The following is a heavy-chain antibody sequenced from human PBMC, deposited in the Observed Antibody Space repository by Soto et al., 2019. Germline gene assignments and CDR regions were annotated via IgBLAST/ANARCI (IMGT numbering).Heavy chain of an antibody. J-gene: IGHJ6*02. Sequence: EVQLLESGGGLVQPGGSLRLSCAASRSTFSRSAMSWVRQAPVKRLEWVSAISGSGGGTYDADSVKGRFTISRDNSKNTLYLQMNSLRVEDTAVYYCVRRGTVTTDYYGMDVWGQGTTVTVSS. V-gene: IGHV3-23*01. D-gene: IGHD4-17*01. CDR1: RSTFSRSA. CDR2: ISGSGGGT. CDR3: VRRGTVTTDYYGMDV.